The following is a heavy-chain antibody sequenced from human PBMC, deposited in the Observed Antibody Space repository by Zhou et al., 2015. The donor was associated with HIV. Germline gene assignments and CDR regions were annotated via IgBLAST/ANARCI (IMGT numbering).Heavy chain of an antibody. V-gene: IGHV1-18*01. CDR1: GYTFSTSA. J-gene: IGHJ4*02. Sequence: QVQLVQSGPEVKKPGASVKVSCKASGYTFSTSAINWVRQAPGQGLEWMGRINTYNNNRNHAQKFQGRVTMTRDTSTSTVYMDLRSLRSEDTAVYYCARVGDGYNWGYFDYWGQGTLVTVSS. CDR3: ARVGDGYNWGYFDY. CDR2: INTYNNNR. D-gene: IGHD5-24*01.